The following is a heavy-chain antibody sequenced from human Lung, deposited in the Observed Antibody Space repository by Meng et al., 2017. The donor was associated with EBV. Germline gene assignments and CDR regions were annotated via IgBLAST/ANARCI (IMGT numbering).Heavy chain of an antibody. J-gene: IGHJ4*02. CDR3: ARGGGGFGELWPGY. V-gene: IGHV3-74*01. D-gene: IGHD3-10*01. Sequence: EVQLVDPGGGLVQPGGSLTLSCAASGFTFSSYWMHWVRQAPGKGLVWVSRINSDGSSTSYADSVKGRFTISRDNAKNTLYLQMNSLRAEDTAVYYCARGGGGFGELWPGYWGQGTLVTVSS. CDR1: GFTFSSYW. CDR2: INSDGSST.